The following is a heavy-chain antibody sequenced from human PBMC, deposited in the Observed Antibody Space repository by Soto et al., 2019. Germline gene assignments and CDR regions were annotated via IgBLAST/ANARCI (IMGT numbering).Heavy chain of an antibody. J-gene: IGHJ3*02. D-gene: IGHD2-8*01. CDR2: ISSSGSTI. CDR1: GFTFRDYY. V-gene: IGHV3-11*01. CDR3: ARRYCTNGVCYHAFDI. Sequence: GGSLRLSCAGSGFTFRDYYMSWIRQAPGKGLEWVSYISSSGSTIYYADSVKGRFTISRDNAKNSLYLQMNSLRADDTAVYYCARRYCTNGVCYHAFDIWGQGTMVTVSS.